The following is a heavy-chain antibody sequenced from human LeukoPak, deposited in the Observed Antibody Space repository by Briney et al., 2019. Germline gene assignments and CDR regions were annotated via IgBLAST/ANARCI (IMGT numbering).Heavy chain of an antibody. J-gene: IGHJ4*02. CDR2: FDPEDGET. CDR3: ATAYGGNFDY. D-gene: IGHD4-23*01. CDR1: GYTLTELS. Sequence: ASVKVSCKVSGYTLTELSMHWVRQAPGKGLGWVGGFDPEDGETIYAQKFQGRVTMTEDTSTDTAYMELSSLRSEDTAVYYCATAYGGNFDYWGQGTLVTVSS. V-gene: IGHV1-24*01.